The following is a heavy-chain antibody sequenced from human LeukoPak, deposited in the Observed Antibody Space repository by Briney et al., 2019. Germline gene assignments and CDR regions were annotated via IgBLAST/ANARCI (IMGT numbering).Heavy chain of an antibody. D-gene: IGHD3-22*01. CDR2: LYSGGST. J-gene: IGHJ4*02. Sequence: TGGSLRLSCEVSGCIVSGNFMNWVRQAPGKGLEWVSVLYSGGSTFYTDSVKDRFIISRDNSKNMLYLQMNSLRVEDTAVYFCARGGYYHDTSGFVVSDHFDSWGQGTLVTVSS. CDR1: GCIVSGNF. CDR3: ARGGYYHDTSGFVVSDHFDS. V-gene: IGHV3-66*01.